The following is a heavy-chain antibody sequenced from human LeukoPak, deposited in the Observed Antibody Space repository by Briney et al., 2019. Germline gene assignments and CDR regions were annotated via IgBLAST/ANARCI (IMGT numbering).Heavy chain of an antibody. J-gene: IGHJ4*02. V-gene: IGHV3-30*04. CDR3: ARQMTSTRLFDS. D-gene: IGHD5/OR15-5a*01. CDR1: GFMFSDHA. Sequence: GGSLRLSCVASGFMFSDHAFHWVRQSPDKGLEWVALIGSDGSKKYYADSVQGRFTVSREDSKNTLFLQMNTLRADDTAVYFCARQMTSTRLFDSWGQGTLVTVSS. CDR2: IGSDGSKK.